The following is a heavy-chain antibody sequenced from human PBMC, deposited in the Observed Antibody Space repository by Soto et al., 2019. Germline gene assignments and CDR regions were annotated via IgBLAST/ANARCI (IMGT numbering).Heavy chain of an antibody. J-gene: IGHJ5*02. CDR2: VYYSGTT. CDR3: AREITNFNWFDP. D-gene: IGHD3-3*01. CDR1: GGSISSRDYY. Sequence: QVQLQESGPGLVKPSQTLSLTCTVSGGSISSRDYYWSWIRQHPGKGLEWVGYVYYSGTTYYNPSLKSRVTISLDTSKNQFSLKLSSVTAADTAVYYCAREITNFNWFDPWGQGILVTVSS. V-gene: IGHV4-31*03.